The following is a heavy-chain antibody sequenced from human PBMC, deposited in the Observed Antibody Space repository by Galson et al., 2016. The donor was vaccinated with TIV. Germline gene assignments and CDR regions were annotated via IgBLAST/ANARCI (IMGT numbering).Heavy chain of an antibody. V-gene: IGHV1-69*06. D-gene: IGHD3-22*01. CDR1: GYSFTSYG. CDR3: ARHLFRYDGTGLSPWYFDL. Sequence: SVKASCKATGYSFTSYGVSWVRQAPGQGLDWMGRIIPAYDEANYAQNFQGRLTITADKSTSTAYMELRSLRFDDTAVYYCARHLFRYDGTGLSPWYFDLWGRGTLVTVSS. J-gene: IGHJ2*01. CDR2: IIPAYDEA.